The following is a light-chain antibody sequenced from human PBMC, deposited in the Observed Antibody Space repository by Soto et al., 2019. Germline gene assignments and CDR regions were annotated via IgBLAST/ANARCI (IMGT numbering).Light chain of an antibody. CDR3: QQYYTTLS. CDR1: QIVLYNSDTKNY. CDR2: WAS. J-gene: IGKJ4*01. V-gene: IGKV4-1*01. Sequence: DIVMTQSPDSLAVSLGERATINCKSSQIVLYNSDTKNYLAWYQQKAGQPPKLLIYWASTRDSGVPDRFSGSGSGADFTLTISNLQAEDVAVYYCQQYYTTLSFGGGTKGEIK.